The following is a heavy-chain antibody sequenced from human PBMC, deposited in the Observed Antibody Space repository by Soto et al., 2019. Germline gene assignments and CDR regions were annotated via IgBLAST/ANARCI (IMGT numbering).Heavy chain of an antibody. CDR2: INHSGST. CDR1: GGSFSGYH. CDR3: ARGRRYYDFWSGYCPFDY. V-gene: IGHV4-34*01. D-gene: IGHD3-3*01. Sequence: PSETLSLTCAVYGGSFSGYHWSWIRQPPGKGLEWIGEINHSGSTNYNPSLKSRVTISVDTSKNQFSLKLSSVTAADTAVYYCARGRRYYDFWSGYCPFDYWGQGTLVTVSS. J-gene: IGHJ4*02.